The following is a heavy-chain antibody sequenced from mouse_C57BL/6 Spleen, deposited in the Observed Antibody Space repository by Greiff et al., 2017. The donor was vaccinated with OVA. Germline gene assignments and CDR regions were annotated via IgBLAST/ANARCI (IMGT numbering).Heavy chain of an antibody. J-gene: IGHJ1*03. V-gene: IGHV1-9*01. CDR3: ARRTTVVPRYFDV. CDR2: ILPGSGST. Sequence: VQLQQSGAELMKPGASVKLSCKATGYTFTGYWIEWVKQRPGHGLEWIGEILPGSGSTNYNEKFKGKATFTADTSSNTAYRQPSILTTEYSAIDYCARRTTVVPRYFDVWGTGTTVTVSS. CDR1: GYTFTGYW. D-gene: IGHD1-1*01.